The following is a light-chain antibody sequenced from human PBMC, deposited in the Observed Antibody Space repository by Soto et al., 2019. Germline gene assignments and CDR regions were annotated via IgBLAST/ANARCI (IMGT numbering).Light chain of an antibody. CDR2: DVT. J-gene: IGLJ1*01. CDR1: RTDVGGYDY. Sequence: QSVLTQPASVSGSPGQSIAISCTGVRTDVGGYDYVSWYQQHPGKAPKLIIYDVTNRPSGVSNRFSGSKSGNTASLTISGLQAEDEAEYYCSSYTSSTTFVFGTGTKVTVL. V-gene: IGLV2-14*03. CDR3: SSYTSSTTFV.